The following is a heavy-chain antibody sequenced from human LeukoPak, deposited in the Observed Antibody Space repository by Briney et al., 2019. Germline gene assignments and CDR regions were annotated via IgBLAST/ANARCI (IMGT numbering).Heavy chain of an antibody. Sequence: PSQTLSLTCTVSGGSISSYYWSWIRQPPGKGLEWIGYIYYSGSTNYNPSLKSRVTISVDTSKNQFSLKLSSVTAADTAVYYCARETVRGVIFDYWGQGTLVTVSS. CDR3: ARETVRGVIFDY. CDR1: GGSISSYY. D-gene: IGHD3-10*01. V-gene: IGHV4-59*01. CDR2: IYYSGST. J-gene: IGHJ4*02.